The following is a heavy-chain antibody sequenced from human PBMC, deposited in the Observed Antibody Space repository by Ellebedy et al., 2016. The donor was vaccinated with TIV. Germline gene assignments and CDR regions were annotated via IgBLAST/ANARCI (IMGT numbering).Heavy chain of an antibody. CDR2: ISAYNGNT. CDR3: ARDLDIVVVVAAQFDY. V-gene: IGHV1-18*04. CDR1: GYTFTSYG. Sequence: AASVKVSCKASGYTFTSYGISWVRQAPGQGLEWMGWISAYNGNTNYAQKLQGRVTMTTDTSTSTAYMELRSLRSDDTAVYYCARDLDIVVVVAAQFDYWGQGTLVTVSS. D-gene: IGHD2-15*01. J-gene: IGHJ4*02.